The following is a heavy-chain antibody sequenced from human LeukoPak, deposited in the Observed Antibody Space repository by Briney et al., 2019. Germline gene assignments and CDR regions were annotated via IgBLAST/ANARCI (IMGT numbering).Heavy chain of an antibody. CDR2: ISGSGGST. V-gene: IGHV3-23*01. CDR1: GFTVSSNY. Sequence: PGGSLRLSCAASGFTVSSNYMSWVRQAPGKGLEWVSAISGSGGSTYYADSVKGRFTISRDNSKNTLYLQMNSLRAEDTAVYYCAKDAMVRGVMPYYFDYWGQGTLVTVSS. J-gene: IGHJ4*02. CDR3: AKDAMVRGVMPYYFDY. D-gene: IGHD3-10*01.